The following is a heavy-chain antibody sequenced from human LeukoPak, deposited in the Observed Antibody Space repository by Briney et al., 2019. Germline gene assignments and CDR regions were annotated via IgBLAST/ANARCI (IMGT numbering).Heavy chain of an antibody. CDR3: ARGSKFDY. CDR2: ITSSGTYI. Sequence: GGSLRLSCAASGFTFNNYNMNWVRQAPGKALEWVSSITSSGTYIFYADSVKGRLTISRDNAKNSLYLQMNSLGPEDTAVYYCARGSKFDYWGQGALVTVSS. CDR1: GFTFNNYN. D-gene: IGHD3-10*01. V-gene: IGHV3-21*01. J-gene: IGHJ4*02.